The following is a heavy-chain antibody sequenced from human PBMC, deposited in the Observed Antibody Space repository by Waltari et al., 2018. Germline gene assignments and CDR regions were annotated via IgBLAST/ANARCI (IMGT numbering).Heavy chain of an antibody. CDR3: ARRIAAAGTRVKVRLGWFDP. J-gene: IGHJ5*02. CDR1: GGSLSSSSSY. D-gene: IGHD6-13*01. CDR2: IYYSGST. Sequence: QLQLQESGPGLVKPSETLSLTCTVSGGSLSSSSSYWGWIRQPPGKGLEWIGSIYYSGSTYYNPSLKSRVTISVDTSKNQFSLKLSSVTAADTAVYYCARRIAAAGTRVKVRLGWFDPWGQGTLVTVSS. V-gene: IGHV4-39*01.